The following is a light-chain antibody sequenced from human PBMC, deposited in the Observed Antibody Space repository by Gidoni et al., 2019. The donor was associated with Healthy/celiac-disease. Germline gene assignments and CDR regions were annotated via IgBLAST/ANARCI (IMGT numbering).Light chain of an antibody. CDR3: QQYGSSPLFT. Sequence: EIALTQSPCTLSLSPGERATLSCRASQSVSSSYLAWYQQKPGQAPRLLIYGASSRATGIPDRFSGSGSGTDFTLTISRLEPEDFAVYYCQQYGSSPLFTFGPGTKVDIK. J-gene: IGKJ3*01. CDR2: GAS. CDR1: QSVSSSY. V-gene: IGKV3-20*01.